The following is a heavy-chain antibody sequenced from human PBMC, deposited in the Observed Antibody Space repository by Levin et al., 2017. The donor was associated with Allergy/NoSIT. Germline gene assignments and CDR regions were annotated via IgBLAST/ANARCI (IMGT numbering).Heavy chain of an antibody. CDR2: INPSGGST. CDR1: GYTFTSYY. D-gene: IGHD4-17*01. J-gene: IGHJ4*02. CDR3: ARVHRLYGDYYYFDY. V-gene: IGHV1-46*01. Sequence: PGESLKISCKASGYTFTSYYMHWVRQAPGQGLEWMGIINPSGGSTSYAQKFQGRVTMTRDTSTSTVYMELSSLRSEDTAVYYCARVHRLYGDYYYFDYWGQGTLVTVSS.